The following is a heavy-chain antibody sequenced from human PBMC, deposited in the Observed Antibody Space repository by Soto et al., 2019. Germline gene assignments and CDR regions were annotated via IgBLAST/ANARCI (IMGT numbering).Heavy chain of an antibody. Sequence: GGSLRLSCAASVFTFSGSAMHWVRQASGKGLEWVGRIRSKANSYATAYAASVNGRFTISRDDSKNTAYLQMNSLKTEDTAVYYCTREVEGVWWPNLHYYYGMDVWGQGTTVTVSS. J-gene: IGHJ6*02. CDR3: TREVEGVWWPNLHYYYGMDV. D-gene: IGHD5-12*01. CDR2: IRSKANSYAT. V-gene: IGHV3-73*01. CDR1: VFTFSGSA.